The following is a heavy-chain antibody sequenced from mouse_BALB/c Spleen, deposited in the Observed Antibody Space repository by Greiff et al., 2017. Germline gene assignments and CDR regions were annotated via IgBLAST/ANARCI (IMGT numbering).Heavy chain of an antibody. CDR1: GYSITSGYS. Sequence: EVKLQESGPDLVKPSQSLSLTCTVTGYSITSGYSWHWIRQFPGNKLEWMGYIHYSGSTNYNPSLKSRISITRDTSKNQFFLQLNSVTTEDTATYYCASGGYDGSWFAYWGQGTLVTVSA. J-gene: IGHJ3*01. V-gene: IGHV3-1*02. CDR2: IHYSGST. CDR3: ASGGYDGSWFAY. D-gene: IGHD2-14*01.